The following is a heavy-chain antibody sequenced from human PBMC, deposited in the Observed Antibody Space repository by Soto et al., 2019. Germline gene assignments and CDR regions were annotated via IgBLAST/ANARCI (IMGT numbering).Heavy chain of an antibody. CDR3: ARAPRITRYYFDY. D-gene: IGHD3-10*01. CDR2: IYYSGST. CDR1: GGSFSGYY. Sequence: SETLSLTCAVYGGSFSGYYWSWIRQHPGKGLEWIGYIYYSGSTYYNPSLKSRVTISVDTSKNQFSLKLSSVTAADTAVYYCARAPRITRYYFDYWGQGTLVTVSS. V-gene: IGHV4-31*11. J-gene: IGHJ4*02.